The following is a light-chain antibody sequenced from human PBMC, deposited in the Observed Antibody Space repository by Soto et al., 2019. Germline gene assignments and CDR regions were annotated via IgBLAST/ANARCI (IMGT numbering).Light chain of an antibody. V-gene: IGKV2-28*01. Sequence: DIVMTQSPLSLPVTPGEPASISCRSSQSLLYSNGYNYLDWYLQKPGQSPQLLIYLGSYRASGVPDRFSGSGSGTDFTLKISRVEAEDVGVYYCMQALQTHPNLGPGTKVDIK. CDR2: LGS. J-gene: IGKJ3*01. CDR1: QSLLYSNGYNY. CDR3: MQALQTHPN.